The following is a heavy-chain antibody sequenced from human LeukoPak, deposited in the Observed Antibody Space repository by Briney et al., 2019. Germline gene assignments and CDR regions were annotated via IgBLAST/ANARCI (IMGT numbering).Heavy chain of an antibody. CDR3: ARGRGFDCGGQDSDY. CDR1: GYTFNSYD. D-gene: IGHD4-23*01. V-gene: IGHV1-8*03. CDR2: MNPNSGNT. J-gene: IGHJ4*02. Sequence: ASVKVSCKASGYTFNSYDINWVRQATGQGLEWMGWMNPNSGNTGYAQKFQGRVTITRNTSISTAYMELSSLRSEDTAVYYCARGRGFDCGGQDSDYWGQGTLVTVSS.